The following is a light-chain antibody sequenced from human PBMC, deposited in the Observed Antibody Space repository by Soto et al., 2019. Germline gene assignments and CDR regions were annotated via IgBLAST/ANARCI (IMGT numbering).Light chain of an antibody. CDR3: CSYAGSSTFV. Sequence: QSALTQPASVSGSPGQSITISCTGTSSDVGSYNLVSWYQQHPGKAPKLMIYEGSKRPSGVSNRFSGSKSGNTASLPISGLQADDEADYSCCSYAGSSTFVFGGGTKLTVL. V-gene: IGLV2-23*01. CDR1: SSDVGSYNL. J-gene: IGLJ2*01. CDR2: EGS.